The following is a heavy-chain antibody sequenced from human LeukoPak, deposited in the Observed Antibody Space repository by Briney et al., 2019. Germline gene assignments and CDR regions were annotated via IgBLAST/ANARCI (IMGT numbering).Heavy chain of an antibody. Sequence: AGGSLRLSCAASGFTFDDYAMHWVRQAPGKGLEWVSGISWNSGSIGYADSVKGRFTISRDNAKNSLYLQMNSLRAEDTALYYCANQASWYDPFDYWGQGTLVTVSS. CDR3: ANQASWYDPFDY. J-gene: IGHJ4*02. CDR1: GFTFDDYA. V-gene: IGHV3-9*01. CDR2: ISWNSGSI. D-gene: IGHD6-13*01.